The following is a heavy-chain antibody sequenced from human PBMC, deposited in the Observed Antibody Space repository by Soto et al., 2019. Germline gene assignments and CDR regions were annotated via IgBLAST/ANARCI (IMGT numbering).Heavy chain of an antibody. V-gene: IGHV4-31*03. CDR3: ARASSSSSAADY. D-gene: IGHD6-6*01. CDR2: IYDSESA. J-gene: IGHJ4*02. CDR1: GESISSGGYY. Sequence: QVQLQESGPGLVKASQTLSLICSVSGESISSGGYYWSWIRHHPGKGLEWIGYIYDSESAYYNPSLKSRVTLSMDTSKNHFAMKLSSVTAADTAVYYCARASSSSSAADYWGPGTPITVSS.